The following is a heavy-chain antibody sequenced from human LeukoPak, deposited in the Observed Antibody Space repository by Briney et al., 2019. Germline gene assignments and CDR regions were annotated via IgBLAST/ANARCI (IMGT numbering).Heavy chain of an antibody. CDR3: TTADGSRGYYYGMDV. CDR2: IKSKTDDGTT. Sequence: GGSLRLSCAASGFTFSNAWMSWVRQAPGKGPEWVGRIKSKTDDGTTDYAAPVKGRFTISRDDSKNTLYLQMNSLKTEDTAVYYCTTADGSRGYYYGMDVWGQGTTVTVSS. V-gene: IGHV3-15*01. J-gene: IGHJ6*02. CDR1: GFTFSNAW. D-gene: IGHD2-2*01.